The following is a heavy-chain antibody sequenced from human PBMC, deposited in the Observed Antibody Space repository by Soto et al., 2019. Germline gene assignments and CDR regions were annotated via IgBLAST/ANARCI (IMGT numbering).Heavy chain of an antibody. D-gene: IGHD2-8*01. CDR3: AREVALTEWYFDN. J-gene: IGHJ4*02. Sequence: QVQLMESGGGVVQPGGSLRLSYVTSGFTFSRYSMHWFRQAPGKGLEWVAVTSSDGGTKFYADSVKGRFTVSRDNSKNTLYLQMNSLRPEDTAVYYCAREVALTEWYFDNWGQGILVTVSS. CDR2: TSSDGGTK. CDR1: GFTFSRYS. V-gene: IGHV3-30-3*01.